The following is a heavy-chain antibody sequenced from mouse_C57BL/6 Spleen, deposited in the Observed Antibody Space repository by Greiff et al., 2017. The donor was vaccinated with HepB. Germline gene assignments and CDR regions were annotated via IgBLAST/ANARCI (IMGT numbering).Heavy chain of an antibody. J-gene: IGHJ2*01. D-gene: IGHD1-1*01. Sequence: QVQLKQSGPELVKPGASVKISCKASDYAFSSSWMNWVKQRPGKGLEGIGRIYPGDGDTNYNGKFKGKATLTAAKSSSTAYMQLSSLTSEDSAVYFCARPGDYGSSLYYFDYLGQGTTLAVSS. CDR1: DYAFSSSW. CDR2: IYPGDGDT. V-gene: IGHV1-82*01. CDR3: ARPGDYGSSLYYFDY.